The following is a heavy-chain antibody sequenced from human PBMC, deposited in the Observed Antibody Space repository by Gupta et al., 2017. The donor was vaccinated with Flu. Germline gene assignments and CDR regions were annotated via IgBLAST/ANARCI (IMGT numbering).Heavy chain of an antibody. D-gene: IGHD3-3*02. J-gene: IGHJ6*03. V-gene: IGHV3-7*01. CDR2: IKHDGSET. CDR3: ARDFSNYYYYIDV. Sequence: EVQLVESGGGLVQPGGSLRLSCAASGFTFSHFWMSWVRQAPGKGLEWVANIKHDGSETYYVDSVKGRFTISRDNAQNSLYLQMNSLRAEDTAVYYCARDFSNYYYYIDVWGKGTTVTVSS. CDR1: GFTFSHFW.